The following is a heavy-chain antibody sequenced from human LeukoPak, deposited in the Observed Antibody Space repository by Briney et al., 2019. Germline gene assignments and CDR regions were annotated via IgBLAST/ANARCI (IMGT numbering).Heavy chain of an antibody. CDR3: ARESGVAVAGIDY. Sequence: PSETLSLTCTVSGGSISSYYWSWIRQPPGKGLEWIGYIYYSGSTNYNPSLKSRVTISVDTPKNQFSLKLSSVTAADTAVYYCARESGVAVAGIDYWGQGTLVTVSS. V-gene: IGHV4-59*01. D-gene: IGHD6-19*01. CDR2: IYYSGST. J-gene: IGHJ4*02. CDR1: GGSISSYY.